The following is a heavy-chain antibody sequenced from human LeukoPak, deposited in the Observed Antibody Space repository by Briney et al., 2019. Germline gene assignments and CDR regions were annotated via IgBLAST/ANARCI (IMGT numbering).Heavy chain of an antibody. Sequence: GSLRLSCAASGFTFRNYWMSWVRQAPGKGLEWVANIKQDGSEKLYVDSVKGRFTISRDNAKNSLDLQMNSLRVEDTAVYYCAKNTESQVIFRDWGQGTLVTVSS. J-gene: IGHJ4*02. CDR1: GFTFRNYW. V-gene: IGHV3-7*01. CDR2: IKQDGSEK. CDR3: AKNTESQVIFRD. D-gene: IGHD2-15*01.